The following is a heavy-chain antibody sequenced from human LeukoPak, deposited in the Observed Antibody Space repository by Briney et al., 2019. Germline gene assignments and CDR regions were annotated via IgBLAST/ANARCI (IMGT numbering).Heavy chain of an antibody. CDR3: ARAPRYCSSGSCYFSAFDI. CDR1: GFSFSSYA. V-gene: IGHV3-23*01. Sequence: GGSLRLSCAASGFSFSSYAVTWARQAPVKGLEWVSDISGSGSITYYADSVKGRFTISRDNSKNTLYLQMDSLRAEDTAVYYCARAPRYCSSGSCYFSAFDIWGQGTMLTVSS. J-gene: IGHJ3*02. CDR2: ISGSGSIT. D-gene: IGHD2-15*01.